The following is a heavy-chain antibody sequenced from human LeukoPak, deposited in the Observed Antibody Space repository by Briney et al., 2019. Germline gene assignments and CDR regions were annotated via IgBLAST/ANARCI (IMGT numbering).Heavy chain of an antibody. J-gene: IGHJ3*02. CDR3: ARSLNHLLFGAFDI. D-gene: IGHD1-14*01. Sequence: SETLSLTCAVYGGSFSGYYWSWIRQPPGKGLEWIGEINHSGSTNYNPSLKSRVTISVGTSKNQFSLKLSSVTAADTAVYYCARSLNHLLFGAFDIWGQGTMVTVSS. CDR2: INHSGST. CDR1: GGSFSGYY. V-gene: IGHV4-34*01.